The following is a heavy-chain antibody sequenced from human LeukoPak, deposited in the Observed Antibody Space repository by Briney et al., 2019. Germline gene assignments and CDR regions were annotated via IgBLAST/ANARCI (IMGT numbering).Heavy chain of an antibody. CDR2: ISSSGSTI. V-gene: IGHV3-48*03. CDR1: GFTFSSYE. Sequence: PGGSLRLSCAASGFTFSSYEMNWVRQAPGKGLEWVSYISSSGSTIYYADSVKGRFTISRDNAKNSLYLQMNSLRAEDTAVYSCARVEQQLVRGYWGQGTLVTVSS. J-gene: IGHJ4*02. D-gene: IGHD6-13*01. CDR3: ARVEQQLVRGY.